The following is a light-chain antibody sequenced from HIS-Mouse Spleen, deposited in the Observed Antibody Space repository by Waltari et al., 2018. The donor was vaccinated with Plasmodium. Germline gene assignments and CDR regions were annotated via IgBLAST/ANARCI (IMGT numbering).Light chain of an antibody. CDR2: EGS. J-gene: IGLJ3*02. CDR3: CSYSGSSTNWV. CDR1: SSDVGSYHL. Sequence: QSALTQPASVSGSPGQSITISCTGTSSDVGSYHLVSWYQQHPGKSPKLMIYEGSTRPSGFSTLYAGSKSGNTAALTISGRQAEDEADYYCCSYSGSSTNWVFGGGTKLTVL. V-gene: IGLV2-23*01.